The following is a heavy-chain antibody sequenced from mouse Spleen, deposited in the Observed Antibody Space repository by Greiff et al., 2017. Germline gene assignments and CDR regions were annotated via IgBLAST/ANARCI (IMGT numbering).Heavy chain of an antibody. CDR2: ISYSGST. CDR1: GYSITSDY. CDR3: ARYGDYGYFDV. Sequence: EVQLQESGPGLAKPSQTLSLTCSVTGYSITSDYWHWIRKFPGNKLEYMGYISYSGSTYYNPSLKSRISITRDTSKHQYFLQLNSVTTEDTATYYCARYGDYGYFDVWGAGTTVTVSS. J-gene: IGHJ1*01. V-gene: IGHV3-8*01.